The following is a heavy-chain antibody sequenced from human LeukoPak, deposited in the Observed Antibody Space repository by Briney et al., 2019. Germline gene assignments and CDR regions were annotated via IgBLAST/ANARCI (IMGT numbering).Heavy chain of an antibody. CDR2: IYYSGST. CDR1: GGSIRGYY. D-gene: IGHD6-13*01. J-gene: IGHJ5*02. CDR3: ARHGDEAAGDDDP. V-gene: IGHV4-59*08. Sequence: SETLSLTCTVSGGSIRGYYWGWIRQPPGKGLEWIGYIYYSGSTNYNPSLKSRVTISVDKSKNQFSLKLSSVTAADTAVYYCARHGDEAAGDDDPWGQGTLVTVSS.